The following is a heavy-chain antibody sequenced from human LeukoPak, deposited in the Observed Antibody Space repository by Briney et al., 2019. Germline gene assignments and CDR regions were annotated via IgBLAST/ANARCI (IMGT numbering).Heavy chain of an antibody. CDR1: GFTFSSYG. D-gene: IGHD1-26*01. CDR2: IWYDGSNK. CDR3: AGTDSGSYSRWFDY. J-gene: IGHJ4*02. V-gene: IGHV3-33*01. Sequence: PGGSLRLSCAASGFTFSSYGMHWVRQAPGKGLEWVAVIWYDGSNKYYADSVKGRFTISRDNSKNTLYLQMNSLRAEDTAVYYCAGTDSGSYSRWFDYWGQGTLVTVSS.